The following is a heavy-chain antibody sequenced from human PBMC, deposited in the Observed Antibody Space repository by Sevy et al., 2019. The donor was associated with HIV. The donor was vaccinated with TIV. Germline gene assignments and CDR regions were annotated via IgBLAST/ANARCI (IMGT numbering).Heavy chain of an antibody. CDR1: GFTFTNAW. D-gene: IGHD2-15*01. CDR3: TLEGLYCSGGSCYSEGFDS. Sequence: GGSLRLSCAAFGFTFTNAWMSWVHQAPGKGLEWVGRIKSKTDGGTTDYAAPVKGRFTISRDDSKNTLYLHMNSLKTEDTAVYYCTLEGLYCSGGSCYSEGFDSWGQGTLVTVSS. V-gene: IGHV3-15*01. CDR2: IKSKTDGGTT. J-gene: IGHJ4*02.